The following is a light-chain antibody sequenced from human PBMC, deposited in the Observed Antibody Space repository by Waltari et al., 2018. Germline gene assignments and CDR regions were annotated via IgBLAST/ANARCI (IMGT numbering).Light chain of an antibody. CDR3: SSYTSSTGV. V-gene: IGLV2-14*03. CDR1: SSDVGVYNY. CDR2: DVS. J-gene: IGLJ2*01. Sequence: QSALTQPAYVSGAPGQSMTISCTGNSSDVGVYNYVSWYQQHPVKAPKLMIYDVSNRPSGVSNRVSGSKSGNTPSLTISGLQAEDETDYYCSSYTSSTGVFGGGTKLTVL.